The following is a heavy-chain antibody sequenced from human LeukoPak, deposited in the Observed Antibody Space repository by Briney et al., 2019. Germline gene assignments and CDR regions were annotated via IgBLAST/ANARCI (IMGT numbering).Heavy chain of an antibody. Sequence: SQTLSLTCTVSGGSISSGSYYWSWIRQPAGKGLEWIGEINHSGSTNYNPSLKSRVTLSVDTSKNQFSLKLSSVTAADTAVYYCASVTQYYYGSGSRLFDYWGQGTLVTVSS. D-gene: IGHD3-10*01. CDR1: GGSISSGSYY. V-gene: IGHV4-61*09. CDR2: INHSGST. J-gene: IGHJ4*02. CDR3: ASVTQYYYGSGSRLFDY.